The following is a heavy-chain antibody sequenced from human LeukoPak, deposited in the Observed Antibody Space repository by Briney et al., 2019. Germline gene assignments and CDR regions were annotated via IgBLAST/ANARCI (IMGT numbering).Heavy chain of an antibody. V-gene: IGHV3-48*02. J-gene: IGHJ6*02. CDR1: GFIFSTYS. CDR2: ISSGSSTM. CDR3: ARGVYRMDV. Sequence: QPGGSLRLSCAASGFIFSTYSMSWVRQAPGKGLEWVSYISSGSSTMYYADSVKGRFTISRDNAKNSLYVQMNSLRDEVTAVYYCARGVYRMDVWGQGTTVTVSS.